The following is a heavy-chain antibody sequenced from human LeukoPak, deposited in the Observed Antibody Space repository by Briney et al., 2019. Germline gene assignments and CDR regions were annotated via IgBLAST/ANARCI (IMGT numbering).Heavy chain of an antibody. D-gene: IGHD6-13*01. J-gene: IGHJ4*02. Sequence: ASVKVSCKTSGYTFTSYDINWVRQAPGQGLEWMGWINPNSGGTNYAQKFQGRVTMTRDTSISTAYMELSRLRSDDTAVYYCARGLISSSSSWYVLDYWGQGTLVTVSS. CDR3: ARGLISSSSSWYVLDY. CDR1: GYTFTSYD. CDR2: INPNSGGT. V-gene: IGHV1-2*02.